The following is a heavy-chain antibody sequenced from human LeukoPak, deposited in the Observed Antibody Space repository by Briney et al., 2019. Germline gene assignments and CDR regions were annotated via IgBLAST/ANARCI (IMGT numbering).Heavy chain of an antibody. CDR2: VFYSGST. Sequence: AETLSLTCTVSGGSISSYYWSWIRQPPGKGLEWIGYVFYSGSTNYNPSLKSRVTISVDTSKNQFTLKLSFVTPADTAVYYCARDGGRFSFGFGYGGQGTLVAVSS. J-gene: IGHJ4*02. CDR1: GGSISSYY. V-gene: IGHV4-59*01. CDR3: ARDGGRFSFGFGY. D-gene: IGHD5-18*01.